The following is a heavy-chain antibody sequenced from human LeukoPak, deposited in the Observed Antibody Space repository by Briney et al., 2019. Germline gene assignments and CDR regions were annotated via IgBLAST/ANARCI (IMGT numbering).Heavy chain of an antibody. CDR2: IIPIFGTG. CDR1: GGTFSSYA. V-gene: IGHV1-69*01. D-gene: IGHD6-13*01. Sequence: SVTVSCKASGGTFSSYALSWVGQAPGQGLEWMGGIIPIFGTGNDAHKLQGRVTISADESTSTGYMELSSLRSDDTPVNYCARDAASSWYPNSLYYYYCGMDVWGQGTTVSVCS. CDR3: ARDAASSWYPNSLYYYYCGMDV. J-gene: IGHJ6*02.